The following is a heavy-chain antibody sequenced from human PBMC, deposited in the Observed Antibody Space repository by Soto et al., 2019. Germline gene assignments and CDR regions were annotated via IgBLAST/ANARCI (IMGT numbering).Heavy chain of an antibody. J-gene: IGHJ6*02. CDR2: IIPILGIA. D-gene: IGHD4-17*01. Sequence: QVQLVQSGAEVKKPGSSVKVSCKASGGTFSSYTISWVRQAPGQGLEWMGRIIPILGIANYAQKFQGRVMITADKSTSTAYMELSSLRSEDTAVYYCARDNTVTKYYYYYGMDVWGQGTTVTVSS. V-gene: IGHV1-69*08. CDR3: ARDNTVTKYYYYYGMDV. CDR1: GGTFSSYT.